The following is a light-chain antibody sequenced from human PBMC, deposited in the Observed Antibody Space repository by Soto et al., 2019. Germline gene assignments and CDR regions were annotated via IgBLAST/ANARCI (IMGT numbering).Light chain of an antibody. V-gene: IGKV3-20*01. J-gene: IGKJ3*01. Sequence: DIVVTQSPDILSFSPGERATLSCRVSQSVSSYLAWYQQKPGQAPRLLIYGASSRATGIPDRFSGSGSGTDFTLTVSRLEPEDFAVYYCQQYGSSPRVTFGPGTKVDI. CDR2: GAS. CDR1: QSVSSY. CDR3: QQYGSSPRVT.